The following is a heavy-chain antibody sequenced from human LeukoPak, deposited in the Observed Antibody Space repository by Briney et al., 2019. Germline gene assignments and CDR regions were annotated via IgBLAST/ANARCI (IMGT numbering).Heavy chain of an antibody. Sequence: ASVTVSCKASGYAFTGYYMHWVRQAPGQGREWMGGIKPSSGGTNYAQKFQGRVTMTRDTSISTAYMELSRLRSDDTAVYYCARGGYDFVYYYYGMDVWGQGTTVAVSS. CDR3: ARGGYDFVYYYYGMDV. V-gene: IGHV1-2*02. J-gene: IGHJ6*02. CDR1: GYAFTGYY. D-gene: IGHD3-3*01. CDR2: IKPSSGGT.